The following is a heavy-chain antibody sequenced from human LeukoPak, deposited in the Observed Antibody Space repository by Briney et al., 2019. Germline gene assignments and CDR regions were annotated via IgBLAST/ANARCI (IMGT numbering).Heavy chain of an antibody. Sequence: GGSLRLSCAPSGFTFTNYAMSWVRQAPGKGLEWVSSITGSGDSAYYADSVKGRFTISRDNSKDTLYLQMNSLRAEDTAVYYCVRKVGDYWGQGTLVTVSS. CDR2: ITGSGDSA. J-gene: IGHJ4*02. CDR1: GFTFTNYA. V-gene: IGHV3-23*01. CDR3: VRKVGDY. D-gene: IGHD2-2*01.